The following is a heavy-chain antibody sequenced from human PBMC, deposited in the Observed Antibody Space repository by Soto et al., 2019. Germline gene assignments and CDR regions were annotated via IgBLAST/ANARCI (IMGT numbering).Heavy chain of an antibody. Sequence: PSETLSLTCSVSGASISSRDYYWGWIRQTPGKGLEWIGNIDYNGVTYYNPSLKSRVTVSKDTSKNQFSLKVASVTAADTAIYYCGRVMIGTSRHTDSDYWGQGTQGTVSS. J-gene: IGHJ4*02. CDR2: IDYNGVT. CDR1: GASISSRDYY. CDR3: GRVMIGTSRHTDSDY. D-gene: IGHD2-2*01. V-gene: IGHV4-39*01.